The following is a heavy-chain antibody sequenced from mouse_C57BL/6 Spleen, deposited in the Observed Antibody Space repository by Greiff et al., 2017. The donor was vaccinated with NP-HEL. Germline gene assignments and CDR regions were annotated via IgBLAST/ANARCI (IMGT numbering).Heavy chain of an antibody. CDR3: AREKERDFDY. V-gene: IGHV1-54*01. CDR2: INPGSGGT. CDR1: GYAFTNYL. Sequence: VQLKQSGAELVRPGTSVKVSCKASGYAFTNYLIEWVKQRPGQGLEWIGVINPGSGGTNYNEKFKGKATLTADKSSSTAYMQLSSLTSEDSAVYFCAREKERDFDYWGQGTTLTVSS. J-gene: IGHJ2*01.